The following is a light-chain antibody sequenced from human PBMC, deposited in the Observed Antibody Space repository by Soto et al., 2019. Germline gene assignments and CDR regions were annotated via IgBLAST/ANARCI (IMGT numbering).Light chain of an antibody. CDR3: ATWDGSLPGEV. CDR2: DNN. V-gene: IGLV1-51*01. CDR1: TSNIGNNY. J-gene: IGLJ2*01. Sequence: QSVLMQSPSVSAAPGQKVTISCSGSTSNIGNNYVSWYQQLPGAAPRLLIYDNNKRPSGIPDRFSGSKSGTSGTLDITGLQAGDEADYYCATWDGSLPGEVFGGGTKLT.